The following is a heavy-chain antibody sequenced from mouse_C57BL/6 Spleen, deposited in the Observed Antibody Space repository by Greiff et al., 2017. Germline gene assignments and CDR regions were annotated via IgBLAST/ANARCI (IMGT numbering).Heavy chain of an antibody. CDR1: GYTFTDYE. CDR3: TRWWDVYYFDY. D-gene: IGHD1-1*02. V-gene: IGHV1-15*01. Sequence: QVQLKQSGAELVRPGASVTLSCKASGYTFTDYEMHWVKQTPVHGLEWIGAIDPETGGTAYNQKFKGKAILTADKSSSTAYMELRSLTSEDSAVYYCTRWWDVYYFDYWGQGTTLTVSS. J-gene: IGHJ2*01. CDR2: IDPETGGT.